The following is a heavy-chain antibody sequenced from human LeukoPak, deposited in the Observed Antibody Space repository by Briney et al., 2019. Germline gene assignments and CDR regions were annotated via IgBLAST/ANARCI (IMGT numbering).Heavy chain of an antibody. CDR2: INHSGST. CDR1: GGSFSGYY. CDR3: ARIYCSSTSCYASS. V-gene: IGHV4-34*01. J-gene: IGHJ5*02. Sequence: SETLSLTCAVYGGSFSGYYWSWIRQPPGKGLEWIGEINHSGSTNYNPSLKSRVTISVDKSKNQFSLKLSSVTAADTAVYYCARIYCSSTSCYASSWGQGTLVTVSS. D-gene: IGHD2-2*01.